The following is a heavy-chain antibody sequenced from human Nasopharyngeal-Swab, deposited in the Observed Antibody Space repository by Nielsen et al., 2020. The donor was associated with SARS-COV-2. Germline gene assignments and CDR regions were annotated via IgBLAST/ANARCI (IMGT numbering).Heavy chain of an antibody. D-gene: IGHD6-19*01. V-gene: IGHV3-15*01. Sequence: GESLKISCATSGFTFSKAWMSWVRQAPGKGPEWVGRIKSRAAGGTTDYAAPVIGRFTVSRDDSESTLYLQMSSLKTEDTAVYYCTTYSSGWLGGKGTTVTVSS. J-gene: IGHJ6*04. CDR1: GFTFSKAW. CDR3: TTYSSGWL. CDR2: IKSRAAGGTT.